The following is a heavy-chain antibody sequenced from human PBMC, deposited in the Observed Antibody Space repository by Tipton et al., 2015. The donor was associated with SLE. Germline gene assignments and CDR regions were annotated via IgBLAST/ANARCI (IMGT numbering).Heavy chain of an antibody. Sequence: LRLSCAASGFPFSANYMSWIRQPPGKGLEWIGSISFGGNTYYNPSLKSRVTISVDTSKTQFSLKLNSVTATDTAVYYCARLIGLGYYDNMDYFDSWGQGTLVTVSS. D-gene: IGHD3-22*01. CDR2: ISFGGNT. V-gene: IGHV4-38-2*01. CDR1: GFPFSANY. CDR3: ARLIGLGYYDNMDYFDS. J-gene: IGHJ4*02.